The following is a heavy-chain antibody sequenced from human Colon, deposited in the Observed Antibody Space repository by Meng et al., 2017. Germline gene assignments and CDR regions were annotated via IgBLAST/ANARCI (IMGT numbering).Heavy chain of an antibody. Sequence: QVQLVQSGAEVKKPGSSVNVSCKASGGTFNTYAISWVRQAPGQGLEWMGGIIPIIGTPNYAQKFQGRVTITADISTTTAYMEMSSLRSEDTAVYYCSRSWGFSSGNYWVYWGQGTLVTVSS. CDR1: GGTFNTYA. J-gene: IGHJ4*02. V-gene: IGHV1-69*06. D-gene: IGHD3-22*01. CDR3: SRSWGFSSGNYWVY. CDR2: IIPIIGTP.